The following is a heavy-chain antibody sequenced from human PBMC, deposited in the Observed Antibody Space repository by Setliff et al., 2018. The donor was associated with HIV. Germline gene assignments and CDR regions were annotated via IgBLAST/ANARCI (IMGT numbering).Heavy chain of an antibody. CDR2: INHSGST. CDR3: ARASRWGSIPFDY. J-gene: IGHJ4*02. Sequence: SETLSLTCAVYGGSLSGYHWSWIRQSPEKGLEWIGEINHSGSTNYNPSLKSRVTMSVDTSKNQFSLKLSPVTAADSAVYFCARASRWGSIPFDYWGQGTLVTVSS. CDR1: GGSLSGYH. V-gene: IGHV4-34*01. D-gene: IGHD2-21*01.